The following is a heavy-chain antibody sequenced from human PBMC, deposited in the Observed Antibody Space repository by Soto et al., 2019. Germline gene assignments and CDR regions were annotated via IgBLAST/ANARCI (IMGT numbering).Heavy chain of an antibody. Sequence: GPTLVNPAQSLPVTCTFSGFSLSTSGVGVGWIRQPPGKALEWLALIYWDDDKRYSPSLKSRLTITKDTSKNQVVLTMTNMDPVDTATYYCAHMLSRDLGSGYYFDYWGQGTLVTVSS. V-gene: IGHV2-5*02. J-gene: IGHJ4*02. D-gene: IGHD3-10*01. CDR2: IYWDDDK. CDR1: GFSLSTSGVG. CDR3: AHMLSRDLGSGYYFDY.